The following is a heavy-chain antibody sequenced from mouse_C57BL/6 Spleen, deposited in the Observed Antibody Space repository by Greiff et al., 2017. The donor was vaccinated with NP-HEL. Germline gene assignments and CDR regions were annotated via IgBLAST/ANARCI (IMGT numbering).Heavy chain of an antibody. Sequence: DVQLVESGGGLVKPGGSLKLSCAASGFTFSSYAMSWVRQTPEKRLEWVATISDGGSYTYYPDNVKGRFTISRDNAKNNLYLQMSHLKSEDTAMYYCAREGDYDYDEAYWGQGTLVTVSA. CDR3: AREGDYDYDEAY. CDR1: GFTFSSYA. CDR2: ISDGGSYT. V-gene: IGHV5-4*01. D-gene: IGHD2-4*01. J-gene: IGHJ3*01.